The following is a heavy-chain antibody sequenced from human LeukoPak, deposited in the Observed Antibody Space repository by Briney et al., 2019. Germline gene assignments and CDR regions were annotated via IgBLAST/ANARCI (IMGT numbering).Heavy chain of an antibody. CDR3: ARESRWDLPLDL. Sequence: GGSLRLSCAASGFTFSSYGMHWVRQAPGKGLEWVAFIRYDGSNKYYADSVKGRFTISRDNSKNTLYLQMNSLKPEDTAVYFCARESRWDLPLDLWGQGTLVTVSS. D-gene: IGHD1-26*01. V-gene: IGHV3-30*02. CDR2: IRYDGSNK. J-gene: IGHJ5*02. CDR1: GFTFSSYG.